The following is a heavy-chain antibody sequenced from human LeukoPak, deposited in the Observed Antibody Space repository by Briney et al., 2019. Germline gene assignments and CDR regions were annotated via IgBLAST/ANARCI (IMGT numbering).Heavy chain of an antibody. D-gene: IGHD6-6*01. V-gene: IGHV1-46*01. CDR2: INPSGGST. CDR3: AREPLSYNSSSVHYYYYMDV. CDR1: GYTFTSYY. Sequence: VASVKVSCKASGYTFTSYYMHWVRQAPGQGLEWMGIINPSGGSTSYAQKFQGRVTMTRDMSTSTVYMELSSLRSEDTAVYYCAREPLSYNSSSVHYYYYMDVWGKGTTVTVSS. J-gene: IGHJ6*03.